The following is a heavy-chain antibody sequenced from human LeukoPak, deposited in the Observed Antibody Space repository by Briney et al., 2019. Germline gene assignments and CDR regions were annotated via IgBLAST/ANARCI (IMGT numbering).Heavy chain of an antibody. J-gene: IGHJ4*02. CDR2: IYYSGST. CDR1: GGSISSSSYY. V-gene: IGHV4-39*01. D-gene: IGHD3-22*01. Sequence: SETLSLTCTVSGGSISSSSYYWGWSRQPPGKGLEWIESIYYSGSTYYHPSLKSRVTISVDTSKNQFSLKLSSVTAADTAVYYCSRVFNYYDSSGYSSYFNYWGQGTLVTVSS. CDR3: SRVFNYYDSSGYSSYFNY.